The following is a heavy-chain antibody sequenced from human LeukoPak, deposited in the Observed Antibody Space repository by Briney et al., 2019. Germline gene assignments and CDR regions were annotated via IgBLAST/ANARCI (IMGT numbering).Heavy chain of an antibody. CDR1: GFTFSSYA. D-gene: IGHD3-10*01. Sequence: GGSLRLSCAASGFTFSSYAMHWVRQAPGKGLEWVAVISYDGSNKYYADSVKGRFTISRDNSKNTLYLQMNSLRAEDTAVYHCARGGGMDGSGSFYYFDYWGQGTLVTVSS. J-gene: IGHJ4*02. V-gene: IGHV3-30*04. CDR3: ARGGGMDGSGSFYYFDY. CDR2: ISYDGSNK.